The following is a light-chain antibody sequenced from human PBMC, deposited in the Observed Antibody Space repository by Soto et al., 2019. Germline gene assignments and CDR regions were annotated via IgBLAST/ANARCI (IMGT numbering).Light chain of an antibody. V-gene: IGKV3-20*01. CDR3: QQYGNSPT. J-gene: IGKJ1*01. Sequence: EIVLTHSPGTLSLSPCERATLSFSASQSVSITYLAWYQQKGREAPRLLNCDASSRATGIPDRFSSRGSGTEFTLTISRLEPEDFAVYYWQQYGNSPTFGQGTKVDIK. CDR1: QSVSITY. CDR2: DAS.